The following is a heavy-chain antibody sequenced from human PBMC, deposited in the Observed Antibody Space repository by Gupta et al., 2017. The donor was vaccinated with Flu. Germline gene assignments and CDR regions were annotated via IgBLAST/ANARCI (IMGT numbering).Heavy chain of an antibody. Sequence: QVQLQESGPGLVKPSETLSLTCTVSGGSISSSRNYWGWIRQTPGKGLEWIGSIDSSGSIYRKPSLKSRITMDVDTSKNQFSLKLTSVTAADTAIYYCMRSNIYYYDIGVWGQGTTVTVSS. D-gene: IGHD2-21*01. CDR3: MRSNIYYYDIGV. V-gene: IGHV4-39*01. J-gene: IGHJ6*02. CDR1: GGSISSSRNY. CDR2: IDSSGSI.